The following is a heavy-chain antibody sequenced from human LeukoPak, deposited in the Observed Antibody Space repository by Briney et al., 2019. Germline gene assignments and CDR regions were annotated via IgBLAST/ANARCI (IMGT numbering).Heavy chain of an antibody. CDR2: IYYSGYT. Sequence: SETLSLTCTVSGGSISSYYWRWIRQPPGKGLEWIGYIYYSGYTNYNPSLKSRVTISVDTSTNKFSLKLSSVTAADTAVDYCARTNMVRGTYYMNVWGRGTTVTISS. CDR1: GGSISSYY. D-gene: IGHD3-10*01. J-gene: IGHJ6*03. CDR3: ARTNMVRGTYYMNV. V-gene: IGHV4-59*01.